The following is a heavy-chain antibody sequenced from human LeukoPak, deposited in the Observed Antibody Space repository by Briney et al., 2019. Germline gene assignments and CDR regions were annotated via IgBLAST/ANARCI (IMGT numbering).Heavy chain of an antibody. D-gene: IGHD5-24*01. CDR3: AREVEMATQFDY. V-gene: IGHV4-4*07. Sequence: PSETLSLTCTVSRGSITPHYWSWIRQPAGQGLDWIGRISPTGSTNDNPSLNSRVTMSVDTSKTQLSLTLNSVTAADTAVYYCAREVEMATQFDYWGQGTLVTVSS. J-gene: IGHJ4*02. CDR2: ISPTGST. CDR1: RGSITPHY.